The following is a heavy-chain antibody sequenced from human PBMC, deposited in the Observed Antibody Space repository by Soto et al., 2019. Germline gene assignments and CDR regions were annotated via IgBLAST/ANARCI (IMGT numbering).Heavy chain of an antibody. J-gene: IGHJ4*02. CDR2: MSYDGTTK. Sequence: QVQLVESGGGVVQPGRSLRLSCAASGFIFSNYVMYWVRQSPGKGLEWVAFMSYDGTTKYDADSVKGRFTISRDNSKNTLYLQMNNLRPEDTCVYYCARDVLWSRYFDYWGQGTMVTVSS. CDR3: ARDVLWSRYFDY. V-gene: IGHV3-30-3*01. D-gene: IGHD2-8*01. CDR1: GFIFSNYV.